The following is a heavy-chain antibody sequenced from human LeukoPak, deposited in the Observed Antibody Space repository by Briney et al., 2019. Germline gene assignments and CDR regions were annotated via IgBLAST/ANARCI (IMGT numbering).Heavy chain of an antibody. Sequence: SETLSLTCTVSGGSISSYYWSWIRQPPGKGLEWIGYIYYSGSTNYNPSLKSRVTISVDTSKNQFSLKLSSVTPPDTAVYYCAREKYFDPPGAFDLWGQGTMVTVSS. CDR2: IYYSGST. D-gene: IGHD3-9*01. CDR1: GGSISSYY. CDR3: AREKYFDPPGAFDL. V-gene: IGHV4-59*01. J-gene: IGHJ3*01.